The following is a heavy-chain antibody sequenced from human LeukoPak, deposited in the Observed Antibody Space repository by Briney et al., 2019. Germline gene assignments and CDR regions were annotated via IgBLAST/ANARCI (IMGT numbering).Heavy chain of an antibody. CDR2: ISPTGGST. CDR1: GYTFTSNY. Sequence: ASVKVSCKAFGYTFTSNYMHWVRQAPGQGPEWMGVISPTGGSTTYAQKFQGRVTLTRDMSTSTDYLELSSLRSDDTAVYYCARGSGYYYGPLDYWGQGTLVTVSS. D-gene: IGHD3-22*01. CDR3: ARGSGYYYGPLDY. J-gene: IGHJ4*02. V-gene: IGHV1-46*01.